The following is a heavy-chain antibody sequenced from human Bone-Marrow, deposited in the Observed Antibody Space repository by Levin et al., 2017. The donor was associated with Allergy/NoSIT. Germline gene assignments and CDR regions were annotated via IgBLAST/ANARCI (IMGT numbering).Heavy chain of an antibody. V-gene: IGHV3-30*04. D-gene: IGHD3-22*01. CDR1: GPLFSSFV. CDR3: ATAGRTSGYADAFEF. Sequence: TGGSLRLSCEVSGPLFSSFVLHWVRQAPGKGLEWVAVISHDETSIIYADSVKGRFTISKDNSKKTLYLQMDSLRHEDTAMYYCATAGRTSGYADAFEFWGQGTMVTVSS. CDR2: ISHDETSI. J-gene: IGHJ3*01.